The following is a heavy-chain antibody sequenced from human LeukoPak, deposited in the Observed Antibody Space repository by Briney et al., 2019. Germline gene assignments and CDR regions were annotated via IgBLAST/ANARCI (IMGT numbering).Heavy chain of an antibody. V-gene: IGHV4-59*08. D-gene: IGHD3-10*01. Sequence: SGTLSLTRRGSGGSLRGFYWGWVREPPGEGLGGVGYIYYSGIVNYNPSLKTRVTISVDTSKNQFSLKLNSVTAADTAVYYCARWGSNMAREKGDHWGQGTLVTVSS. CDR3: ARWGSNMAREKGDH. J-gene: IGHJ4*02. CDR2: IYYSGIV. CDR1: GGSLRGFY.